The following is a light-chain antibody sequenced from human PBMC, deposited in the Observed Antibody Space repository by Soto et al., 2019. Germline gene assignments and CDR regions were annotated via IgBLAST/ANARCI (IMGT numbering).Light chain of an antibody. CDR2: WAS. V-gene: IGKV4-1*01. CDR1: QSVLYSSNNRNY. Sequence: DIVMTQSPDSLAVSLGERATINCKSSQSVLYSSNNRNYLAWYQQKPGQPPKLLIYWASTRESGVPDRFSGSGSGTDFTLTISSLQAEDVAVYYCQQYYSNPLTFGGGTKAEIK. J-gene: IGKJ4*01. CDR3: QQYYSNPLT.